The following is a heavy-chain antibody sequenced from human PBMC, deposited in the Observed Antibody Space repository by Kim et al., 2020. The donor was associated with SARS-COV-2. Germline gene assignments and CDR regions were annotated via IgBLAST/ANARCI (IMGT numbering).Heavy chain of an antibody. CDR2: IYYSGST. CDR1: GGSISSSSYY. CDR3: ARHKGSSDAFDI. V-gene: IGHV4-39*01. J-gene: IGHJ3*02. D-gene: IGHD6-6*01. Sequence: SETLSLTCTVSGGSISSSSYYWGWIRQPPGKGLEWIGSIYYSGSTYYNPSLKSRVTISVDTSKNQFSLKLSSVTAADTAVYYCARHKGSSDAFDIWGQGT.